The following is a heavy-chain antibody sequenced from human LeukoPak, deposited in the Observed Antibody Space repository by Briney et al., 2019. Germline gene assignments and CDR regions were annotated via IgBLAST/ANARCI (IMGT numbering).Heavy chain of an antibody. V-gene: IGHV3-48*01. CDR1: GFTFSSYT. CDR2: ISDSGSTI. CDR3: ASPGLAAAGTVDGY. J-gene: IGHJ4*02. D-gene: IGHD6-13*01. Sequence: PGGSLRLSCAASGFTFSSYTMNWVRQAPGKGLEWVSYISDSGSTIFYADSVKGRFTISRDNAKNSLYLQMNSLRAEDTAVYYCASPGLAAAGTVDGYWGQGTLVTVSS.